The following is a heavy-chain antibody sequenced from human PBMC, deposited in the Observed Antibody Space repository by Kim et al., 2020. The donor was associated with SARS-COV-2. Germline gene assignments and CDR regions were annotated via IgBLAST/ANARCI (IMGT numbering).Heavy chain of an antibody. J-gene: IGHJ4*02. CDR2: IIPIFGTA. D-gene: IGHD6-13*01. CDR3: ASAVAVGIAEPHLDY. V-gene: IGHV1-69*13. Sequence: SVKVSCKASGGTFSSYAISWVRQAPGQGLEWMGGIIPIFGTANYAQKFQGRVTITADESTSTAYMELSSLRSEDTAVYYCASAVAVGIAEPHLDYWGQGTLVTVSS. CDR1: GGTFSSYA.